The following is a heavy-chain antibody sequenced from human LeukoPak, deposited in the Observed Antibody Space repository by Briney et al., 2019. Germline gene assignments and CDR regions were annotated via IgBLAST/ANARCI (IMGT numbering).Heavy chain of an antibody. D-gene: IGHD6-19*01. V-gene: IGHV4-31*03. J-gene: IGHJ4*02. CDR2: IYYSGST. CDR1: GGSISSGGCY. Sequence: SETLSLTCTVSGGSISSGGCYWSWIRQHPGKGLEWIGYIYYSGSTYYNPSLKSRVTISVDTSKNQFSLKLSSVTAADTAVYYCARGRYPQPGIAVAGTLLDWGQGTLVTVSS. CDR3: ARGRYPQPGIAVAGTLLD.